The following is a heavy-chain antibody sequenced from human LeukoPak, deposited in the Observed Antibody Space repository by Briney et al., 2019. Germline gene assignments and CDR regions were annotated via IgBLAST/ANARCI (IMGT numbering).Heavy chain of an antibody. V-gene: IGHV7-4-1*02. J-gene: IGHJ4*02. CDR2: INTNTGNP. Sequence: ASVKVSCKTSGYSFISYAINWVRQAPGQGLEWMGWINTNTGNPTYAQGFTGRYVFSLDTSVSTAYLQISGLKADDTAVYFCGRDPKLGIRGYTYGYIDYWGRGTLVTVSS. CDR3: GRDPKLGIRGYTYGYIDY. CDR1: GYSFISYA. D-gene: IGHD5-18*01.